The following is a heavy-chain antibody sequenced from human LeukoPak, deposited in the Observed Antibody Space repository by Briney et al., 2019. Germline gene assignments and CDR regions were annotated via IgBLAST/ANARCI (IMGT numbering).Heavy chain of an antibody. V-gene: IGHV4-4*07. CDR2: IYTSGST. D-gene: IGHD2/OR15-2a*01. CDR3: ARLQRKEFYFDY. J-gene: IGHJ4*02. CDR1: GDSMSDFY. Sequence: SETLSLTCTVSGDSMSDFYWSWVRLSAPKGLEWIGRIYTSGSTNYNPSLKSRVTISVDTSKNQFSLKPSSVTAADTAVYYCARLQRKEFYFDYWGQGTLVTVSS.